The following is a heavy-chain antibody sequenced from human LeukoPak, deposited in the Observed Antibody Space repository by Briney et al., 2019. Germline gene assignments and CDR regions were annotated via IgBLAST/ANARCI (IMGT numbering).Heavy chain of an antibody. CDR2: IYTSGST. CDR3: AREGPLYDSSGAYGDAFAI. D-gene: IGHD3-22*01. V-gene: IGHV4-61*02. J-gene: IGHJ3*02. CDR1: GYSISCGLY. Sequence: SETLSRTCTVCGYSISCGLYGRWIPEPAVKGLEWIGRIYTSGSTNYNPSLKSRVTISVDTSKSQFSLKLSSVTAADTAVYYCAREGPLYDSSGAYGDAFAIWGQGTMVTVSS.